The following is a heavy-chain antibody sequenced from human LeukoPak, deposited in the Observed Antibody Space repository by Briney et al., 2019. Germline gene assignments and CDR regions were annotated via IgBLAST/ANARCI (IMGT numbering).Heavy chain of an antibody. D-gene: IGHD3-16*01. CDR2: TYYRSKWYN. Sequence: SQTLSLTCAISGDSVSSNSAAWNWIRQSPSRGLEWLGRTYYRSKWYNDYAESVKSRISISPDTSKNQISLRLESVTAADTAVYYCARDPHGGGLGDGFDNWGQGPMVTASS. CDR3: ARDPHGGGLGDGFDN. CDR1: GDSVSSNSAA. V-gene: IGHV6-1*01. J-gene: IGHJ3*02.